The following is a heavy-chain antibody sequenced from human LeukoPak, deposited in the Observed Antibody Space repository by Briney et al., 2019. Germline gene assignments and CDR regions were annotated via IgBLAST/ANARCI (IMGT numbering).Heavy chain of an antibody. CDR1: GGSISTYY. V-gene: IGHV4-4*07. CDR2: IYTSGST. Sequence: SETLSLTCTVSGGSISTYYWGWVRQPAGEGLEWIGHIYTSGSTYNPSLKSRVTMSVDTSKNQFSLKLNSVTAADTAVYYCARRHYSSGLDYWGQGILVTLSS. CDR3: ARRHYSSGLDY. D-gene: IGHD6-19*01. J-gene: IGHJ4*02.